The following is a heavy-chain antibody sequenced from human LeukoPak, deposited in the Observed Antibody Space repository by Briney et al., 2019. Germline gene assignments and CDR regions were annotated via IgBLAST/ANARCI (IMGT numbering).Heavy chain of an antibody. Sequence: SETLSLTCTVSGGSINSGSYYWSWIRQPAGKGLEWIGRIYTSGSTNYNPSLKSRVTISVDTSKNQFSLKLSSVTAADTAVYYCARVSRDFWSGYFVYYYYYMDVWGKGTTVTVSS. J-gene: IGHJ6*03. D-gene: IGHD3-3*01. V-gene: IGHV4-61*02. CDR2: IYTSGST. CDR1: GGSINSGSYY. CDR3: ARVSRDFWSGYFVYYYYYMDV.